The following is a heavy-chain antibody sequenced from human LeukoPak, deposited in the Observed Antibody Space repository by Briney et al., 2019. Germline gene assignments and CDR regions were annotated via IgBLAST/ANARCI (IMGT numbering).Heavy chain of an antibody. J-gene: IGHJ4*02. CDR2: IYTSGST. Sequence: NPSETLSLTCTVSGGSISSGSYYWSWIRQPAGKGLEWIGRIYTSGSTNYNPSLKSRVTISVDTSKNQFSLKLSSVTAADTAVYYCARSSFLYGDRSFDYWGQGTLVTVSS. D-gene: IGHD4-17*01. CDR3: ARSSFLYGDRSFDY. CDR1: GGSISSGSYY. V-gene: IGHV4-61*02.